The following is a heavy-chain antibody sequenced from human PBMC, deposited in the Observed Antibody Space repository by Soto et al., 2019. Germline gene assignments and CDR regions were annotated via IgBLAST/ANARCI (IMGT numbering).Heavy chain of an antibody. CDR3: ATWHEREHAYDV. J-gene: IGHJ3*01. D-gene: IGHD1-1*01. CDR2: LYDIDGS. CDR1: GFTISGKKY. V-gene: IGHV3-53*01. Sequence: DVQLVESGGGLIQPGESLRLSCAAFGFTISGKKYVAWVRQAPGKGLEWVAALYDIDGSFYADSVKGRFTTSSDSSKTTGYLQMNDLRPDDTAVYDFATWHEREHAYDVGGQGTTVTVSS.